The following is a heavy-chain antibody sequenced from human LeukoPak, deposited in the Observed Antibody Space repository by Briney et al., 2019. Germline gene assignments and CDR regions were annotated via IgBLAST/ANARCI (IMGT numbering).Heavy chain of an antibody. D-gene: IGHD6-13*01. J-gene: IGHJ2*01. V-gene: IGHV3-11*04. CDR1: GFTFSDFY. CDR3: VREAVSSSWNNWYFDL. CDR2: ISSSGGSI. Sequence: TGGSLRLSCAASGFTFSDFYMSWIRQAPGKGLEWVSYISSSGGSIYYADSVRGRFTISRENAKNTLYLQMNSLRAGDTAVYYCVREAVSSSWNNWYFDLWGRGTLVTVSS.